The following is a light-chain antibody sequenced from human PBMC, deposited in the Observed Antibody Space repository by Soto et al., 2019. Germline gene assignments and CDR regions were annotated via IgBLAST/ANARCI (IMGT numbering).Light chain of an antibody. CDR2: EVS. V-gene: IGLV2-14*01. CDR1: SSDVGGYNY. Sequence: QSALTQPASVSGSPGQSITISCTGTSSDVGGYNYVSWYQQHPGKAPKLMIYEVSNRPSGISYRFSASKSGNTASLTISGLQAEDEADYYCSSYTSINTVVFGGGTKLTVL. CDR3: SSYTSINTVV. J-gene: IGLJ2*01.